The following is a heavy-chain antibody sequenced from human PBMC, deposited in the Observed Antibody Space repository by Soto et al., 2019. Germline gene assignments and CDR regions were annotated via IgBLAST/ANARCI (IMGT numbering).Heavy chain of an antibody. D-gene: IGHD6-19*01. CDR1: GYTFTRYP. V-gene: IGHV1-3*01. CDR3: AARAGEEVAGPFGY. J-gene: IGHJ4*02. CDR2: INPGNANT. Sequence: QVQLVQSGAEVKEPGASLKVSCKASGYTFTRYPMHWVRQAPGQRLEWMGWINPGNANTQYSQKFQGRVTITRDTSASTAYMELSGLRSEDTAVYYCAARAGEEVAGPFGYWGQGTLVTVSS.